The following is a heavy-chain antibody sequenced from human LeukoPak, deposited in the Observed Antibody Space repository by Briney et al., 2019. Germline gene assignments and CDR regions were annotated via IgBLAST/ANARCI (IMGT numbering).Heavy chain of an antibody. CDR2: IKQDGSEK. CDR3: ASRGYSGYDQKLFDY. V-gene: IGHV3-7*03. CDR1: GFTFSSYW. D-gene: IGHD5-12*01. J-gene: IGHJ4*02. Sequence: GGSLRLSCAASGFTFSSYWMSWVRQAPGKGLEWVANIKQDGSEKYYVDSVKGRFTISRDNAKNSLYLQMNSLRAEDTAVYYCASRGYSGYDQKLFDYWGQGTLVTVSS.